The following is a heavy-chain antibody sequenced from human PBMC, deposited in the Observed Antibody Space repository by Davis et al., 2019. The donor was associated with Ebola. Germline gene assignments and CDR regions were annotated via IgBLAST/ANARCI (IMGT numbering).Heavy chain of an antibody. Sequence: GGSLRLSCAASGFTFSSYAMSWVRQAPGKGLEWLSYIDSSGSIKYYGDSVKGRFTISRDDAKNSLYLQMNSLRAEDTAVYYCAKDQIAVGPGGTGRSSHVYYYYGMDVWGQGTTVTVSS. V-gene: IGHV3-48*04. J-gene: IGHJ6*02. CDR2: IDSSGSIK. D-gene: IGHD6-19*01. CDR1: GFTFSSYA. CDR3: AKDQIAVGPGGTGRSSHVYYYYGMDV.